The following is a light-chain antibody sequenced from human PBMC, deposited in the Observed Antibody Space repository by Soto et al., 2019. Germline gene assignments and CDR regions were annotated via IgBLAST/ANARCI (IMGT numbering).Light chain of an antibody. J-gene: IGKJ1*01. CDR2: GAS. CDR3: QHYGNSLTWT. V-gene: IGKV3-20*01. CDR1: QSVSSR. Sequence: QSPDALTVSLGVRATISSRFSQSVSSRVAWYQRRPGQAPRLLIYGASNRATGIPDRFSGSGSGTDFTLTISRLEPEDFAVYYCQHYGNSLTWTFGQGTKVDIK.